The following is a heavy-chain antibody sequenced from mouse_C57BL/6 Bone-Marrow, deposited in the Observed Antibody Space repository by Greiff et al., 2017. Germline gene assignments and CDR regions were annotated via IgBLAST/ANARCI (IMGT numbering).Heavy chain of an antibody. J-gene: IGHJ2*01. V-gene: IGHV1-81*01. Sequence: VQLQQSGAELARPGASEKLSCKASGYTFTSYGISWVKQRTGQGLEWIGEIYPRSGNTYYNEKFKGKATLTADKSSSTAYMELRSLTSEDSAVYFCHKYYYGRKDYWGQGTTLTVSS. CDR1: GYTFTSYG. CDR2: IYPRSGNT. CDR3: HKYYYGRKDY. D-gene: IGHD1-1*01.